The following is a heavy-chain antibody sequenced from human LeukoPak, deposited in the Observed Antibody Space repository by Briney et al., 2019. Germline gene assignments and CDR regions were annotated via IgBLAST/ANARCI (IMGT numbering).Heavy chain of an antibody. J-gene: IGHJ3*02. D-gene: IGHD3-10*01. V-gene: IGHV3-7*01. Sequence: GGSLRLSCSASGFTFSTYWMSWVRQAPGKGLEWVANIDQDGSQKYYVDSMKGRFTISRDNAKNSLYLQMNSLRAEDTAVYYCARAGTLRDAFDIWGQGTMVTVSS. CDR1: GFTFSTYW. CDR3: ARAGTLRDAFDI. CDR2: IDQDGSQK.